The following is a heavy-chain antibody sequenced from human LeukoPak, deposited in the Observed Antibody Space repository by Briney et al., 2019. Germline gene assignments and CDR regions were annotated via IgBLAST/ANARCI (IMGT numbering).Heavy chain of an antibody. J-gene: IGHJ4*02. CDR2: INAGNGNT. CDR1: GYTFTTYT. CDR3: ARDPGIEATGGLDY. D-gene: IGHD6-13*01. V-gene: IGHV1-3*01. Sequence: GASVKVSCKASGYTFTTYTMHWVRQAPGQSLEWMGWINAGNGNTKYSQKFQGRVTITRDTSASTAYMELSSLRSEDTAVYYCARDPGIEATGGLDYWGQGTLVTVSS.